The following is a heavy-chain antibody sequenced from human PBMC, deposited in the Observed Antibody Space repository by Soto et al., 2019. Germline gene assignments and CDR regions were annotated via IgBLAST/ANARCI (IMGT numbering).Heavy chain of an antibody. V-gene: IGHV5-51*01. CDR2: IYPGDSDT. J-gene: IGHJ4*02. CDR3: ARTLSSSGWPSLY. Sequence: GESLKISCKGSGYSFTTYWIGWVRQTPGKGLEWMGIIYPGDSDTRYGPSFQGQVTISADKSISTAYLQWSSLKASDTAMYYCARTLSSSGWPSLYWGQGTLVTVS. D-gene: IGHD6-19*01. CDR1: GYSFTTYW.